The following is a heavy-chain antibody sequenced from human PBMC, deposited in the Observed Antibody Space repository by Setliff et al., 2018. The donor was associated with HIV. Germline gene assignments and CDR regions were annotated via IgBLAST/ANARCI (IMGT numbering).Heavy chain of an antibody. J-gene: IGHJ3*02. CDR1: GGSIGTYY. CDR3: ARVVPREVAPGGFDI. V-gene: IGHV4-59*08. CDR2: IDYSGST. Sequence: SETLSLTCTVSGGSIGTYYWSWIRQPPGKGLEWIGYIDYSGSTNYNPSLKSRVSISVDTSKNQFSLKLTSVTAADTAVYFCARVVPREVAPGGFDIWGQGTMVT. D-gene: IGHD5-12*01.